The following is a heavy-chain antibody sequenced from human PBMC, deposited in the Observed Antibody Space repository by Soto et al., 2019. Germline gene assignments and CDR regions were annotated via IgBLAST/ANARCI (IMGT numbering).Heavy chain of an antibody. CDR2: ISAYNGNT. CDR3: ARDSYYYDSTGGY. D-gene: IGHD3-22*01. Sequence: ASVKVSCKASGXTFTSYGIXXVRQAPGQGLEWMGWISAYNGNTNYAQKLQGRVTMTTDTSTSTAYMELRSLRSDDTAVYYCARDSYYYDSTGGYWGQGTVVTVSS. J-gene: IGHJ4*02. CDR1: GXTFTSYG. V-gene: IGHV1-18*04.